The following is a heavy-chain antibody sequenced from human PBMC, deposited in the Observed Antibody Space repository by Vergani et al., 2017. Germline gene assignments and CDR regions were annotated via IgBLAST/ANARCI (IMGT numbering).Heavy chain of an antibody. Sequence: QVQLHESGPGLVQPSETLSLICSVSGVSLQSGSFYWTWLRQTAERRLEWMGRVYPSGTTNYNPSLNGRVTIFVDKSKNLFSLRLNSVTAADTAVYYCARGETRTDWFDPWGQGTMVTVSS. D-gene: IGHD3/OR15-3a*01. V-gene: IGHV4-61*02. CDR3: ARGETRTDWFDP. CDR1: GVSLQSGSFY. CDR2: VYPSGTT. J-gene: IGHJ5*02.